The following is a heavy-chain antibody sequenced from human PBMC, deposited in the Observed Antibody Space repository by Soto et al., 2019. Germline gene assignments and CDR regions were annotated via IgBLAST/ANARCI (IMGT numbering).Heavy chain of an antibody. J-gene: IGHJ5*02. CDR1: GGTFSSYA. Sequence: QVQLVQSGAEVKKPGSSVKVSCKASGGTFSSYAISWVRQAPVQGLEWMGGIIPIFGTANYSQKFQVRVTITADESTSTAYIELSSLRSEDTAVYYCARVGIAAATNWFDPWGQGTLVTVSS. CDR2: IIPIFGTA. V-gene: IGHV1-69*01. D-gene: IGHD6-13*01. CDR3: ARVGIAAATNWFDP.